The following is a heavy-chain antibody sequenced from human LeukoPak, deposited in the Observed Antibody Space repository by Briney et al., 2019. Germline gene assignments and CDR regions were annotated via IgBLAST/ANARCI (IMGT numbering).Heavy chain of an antibody. J-gene: IGHJ4*02. CDR1: GGSISSYY. CDR2: IYYSGST. Sequence: SETLSLTCTVSGGSISSYYWSWTRQPPGKGLEWIGYIYYSGSTNYNPSLKSRVTISVDTSKNQFSLKLSSVTAADTAVYYCARIIDSSEDPYFDYWGQGTLVTVSS. CDR3: ARIIDSSEDPYFDY. D-gene: IGHD6-6*01. V-gene: IGHV4-59*01.